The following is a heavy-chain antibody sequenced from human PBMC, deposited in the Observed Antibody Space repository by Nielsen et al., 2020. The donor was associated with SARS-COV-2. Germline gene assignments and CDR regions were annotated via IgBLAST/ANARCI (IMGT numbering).Heavy chain of an antibody. CDR1: GFTFSSYS. CDR2: ISSSSSTI. V-gene: IGHV3-48*01. CDR3: TKGAQLGDF. J-gene: IGHJ4*02. D-gene: IGHD6-13*01. Sequence: GESLKISCAASGFTFSSYSMNWVRQAPGKGLEWVSYISSSSSTIYYADSVKGRFTISRDNAKSSLYLQLNGLRPEDTGVYYCTKGAQLGDFWGQGTLVTVSS.